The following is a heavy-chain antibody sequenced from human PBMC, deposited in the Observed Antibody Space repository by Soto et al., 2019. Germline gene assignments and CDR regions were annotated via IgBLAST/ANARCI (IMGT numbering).Heavy chain of an antibody. J-gene: IGHJ6*02. CDR3: ACERVKGSGSPSRYYYGMDV. V-gene: IGHV1-3*01. CDR2: INAGNGNT. CDR1: GYTFTSYA. Sequence: ASVKVSCKASGYTFTSYAMHWVRQAPGQRLEWMGWINAGNGNTKYSQKFQGRVTITRDTSASTAYMELRSLRSEDTAVYYCACERVKGSGSPSRYYYGMDVWGQGTTVTVSS. D-gene: IGHD3-10*01.